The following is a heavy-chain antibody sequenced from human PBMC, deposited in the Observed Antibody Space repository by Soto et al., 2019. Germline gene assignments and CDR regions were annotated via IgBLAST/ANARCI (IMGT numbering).Heavy chain of an antibody. CDR3: AKRSPYSSGWYSPIFDY. V-gene: IGHV3-23*01. CDR2: ISESGGST. D-gene: IGHD6-13*01. Sequence: PGGSLRLSCAASGFTFSSYSMNWVRQAPGKGLEWVSSISESGGSTHYADSVRGRFTVSRDNSKNSLSLRMNSLRDEDTAVYFCAKRSPYSSGWYSPIFDYWGQGALVTVSS. CDR1: GFTFSSYS. J-gene: IGHJ4*02.